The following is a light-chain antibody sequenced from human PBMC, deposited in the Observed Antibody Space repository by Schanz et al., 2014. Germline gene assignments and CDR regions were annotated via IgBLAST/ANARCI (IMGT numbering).Light chain of an antibody. Sequence: DIQMTPFPSSLSASVGDRVTITCRASQSFNNWLAWYQQKPGKAPKLLIYDASSLESGVPSRFSGSASGTDFTLTISSLQPDDFATYYCQEYQTSLATFGQGTKVEIK. V-gene: IGKV1-5*01. CDR2: DAS. CDR1: QSFNNW. CDR3: QEYQTSLAT. J-gene: IGKJ1*01.